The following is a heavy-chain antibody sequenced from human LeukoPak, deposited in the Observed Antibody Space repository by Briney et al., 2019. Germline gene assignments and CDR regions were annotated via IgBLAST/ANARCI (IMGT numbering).Heavy chain of an antibody. J-gene: IGHJ6*02. CDR2: IYYSGST. V-gene: IGHV4-31*03. CDR1: GGSISSGGYY. D-gene: IGHD3-22*01. Sequence: SGTLSLTCTVSGGSISSGGYYWSWIRQHPGKGLEWIGYIYYSGSTYYNPSLKGRVTISVDTSKNQFSLKLSSVTAADTAVYYCATGGFQDYYDSSGYYDLNPYYYYYGMDVWGQGTTVTVSS. CDR3: ATGGFQDYYDSSGYYDLNPYYYYYGMDV.